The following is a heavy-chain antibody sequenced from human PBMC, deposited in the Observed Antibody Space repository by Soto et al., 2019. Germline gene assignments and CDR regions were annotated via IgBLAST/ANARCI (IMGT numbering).Heavy chain of an antibody. J-gene: IGHJ4*02. D-gene: IGHD3-22*01. CDR2: IDPSDSQT. CDR1: GYSFAGYW. V-gene: IGHV5-10-1*01. Sequence: PGESLKISCKGSGYSFAGYWITWVRQKPGKGLEWMGRIDPSDSQTYYSPSFRGHVTISVTKSITTVFLQWRSLRASDTAMYYCARQIYDSDTGPNFQYYFDSWGQGTPVTVPS. CDR3: ARQIYDSDTGPNFQYYFDS.